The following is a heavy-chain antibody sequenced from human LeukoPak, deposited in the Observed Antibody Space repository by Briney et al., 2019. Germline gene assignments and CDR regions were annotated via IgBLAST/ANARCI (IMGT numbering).Heavy chain of an antibody. V-gene: IGHV4-61*02. Sequence: SETLFLTCTVSGGSISSNSYYWSWIRQPAWKGLEWIGRIDTSGSTDYNPSLKSRVTISVAPSKHQSSLKLSSVTAADTAVYYCAREVYRSSLMDVWGKGTTVTVSS. J-gene: IGHJ6*03. D-gene: IGHD6-6*01. CDR3: AREVYRSSLMDV. CDR1: GGSISSNSYY. CDR2: IDTSGST.